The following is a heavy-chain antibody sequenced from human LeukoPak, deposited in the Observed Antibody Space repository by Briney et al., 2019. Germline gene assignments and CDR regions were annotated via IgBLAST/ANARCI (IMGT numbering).Heavy chain of an antibody. CDR2: INTNSGGT. CDR3: ARDLDVATAMVTVGY. D-gene: IGHD5-18*01. CDR1: GDTFTVYY. J-gene: IGHJ4*02. V-gene: IGHV1-2*02. Sequence: GASVRVPSTASGDTFTVYYIHWGRHAPGQGGERVGGINTNSGGTKYAQQFQGSVTTTSDTSLSTAYMELSRLRSEDTAVYYCARDLDVATAMVTVGYWGQGTLVTVSS.